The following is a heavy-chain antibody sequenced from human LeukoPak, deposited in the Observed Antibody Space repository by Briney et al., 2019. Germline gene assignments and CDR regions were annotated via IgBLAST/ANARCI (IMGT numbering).Heavy chain of an antibody. CDR2: ISYDGSNK. V-gene: IGHV3-30*03. CDR3: TRDDYGDYYFDY. D-gene: IGHD4-17*01. CDR1: GFTFSSYG. J-gene: IGHJ4*02. Sequence: PGRSLRLSCAASGFTFSSYGMHWVRQAPGKGLEWVAVISYDGSNKYYADSVKGRFTISRDNSKNMLYLQMNSLKTEDTAVYYCTRDDYGDYYFDYWGQGTLVTVSS.